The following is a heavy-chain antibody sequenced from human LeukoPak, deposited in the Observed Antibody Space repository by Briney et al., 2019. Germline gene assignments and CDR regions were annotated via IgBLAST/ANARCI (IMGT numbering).Heavy chain of an antibody. CDR2: ISPNNGDT. D-gene: IGHD3-16*01. J-gene: IGHJ5*02. CDR1: GYTFTNYG. Sequence: ASVKVSCKASGYTFTNYGITWVRQAPGQGLEWMGWISPNNGDTNYAQKFQGRVIMTTDTSTSTAYMEVRTLRSDDTAVYYCARDLRGPTPVDPWGQGTLVTVSS. V-gene: IGHV1-18*01. CDR3: ARDLRGPTPVDP.